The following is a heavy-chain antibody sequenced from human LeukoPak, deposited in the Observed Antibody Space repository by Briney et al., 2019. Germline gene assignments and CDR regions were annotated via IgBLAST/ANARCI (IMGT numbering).Heavy chain of an antibody. CDR1: GESVSSGYYN. Sequence: SETLSLTCIVSGESVSSGYYNWSWIRQPPGKGLEWIGNIYYSGRTNYNPSLKSRVTISVDTSKNQFSLKLSSVTAADTAVYYCARDYSGDYDSSGYLYYLDYWGQGFLVTVSS. J-gene: IGHJ4*02. CDR3: ARDYSGDYDSSGYLYYLDY. V-gene: IGHV4-61*01. CDR2: IYYSGRT. D-gene: IGHD3-22*01.